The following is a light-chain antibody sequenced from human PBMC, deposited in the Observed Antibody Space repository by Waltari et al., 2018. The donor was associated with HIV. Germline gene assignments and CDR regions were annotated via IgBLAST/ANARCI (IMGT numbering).Light chain of an antibody. Sequence: DIVMTQSPDSLAVSLVQMATIHCKSSQSLLPRYTHKNYLAGYQQKPGQPTKLFIYWASTREARVPDRVSGSGSGTDFTLTINNLRAEDVAVYYCQQYYSSPLTFGGGTKVEIK. V-gene: IGKV4-1*01. J-gene: IGKJ4*01. CDR3: QQYYSSPLT. CDR1: QSLLPRYTHKNY. CDR2: WAS.